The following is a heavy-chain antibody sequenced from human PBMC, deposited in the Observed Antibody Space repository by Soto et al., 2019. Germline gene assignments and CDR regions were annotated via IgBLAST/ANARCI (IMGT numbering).Heavy chain of an antibody. CDR3: ARDLGGLYDYGGSYFDY. Sequence: EVQLVESGGGVVRPGGSLRLSCAASGFTFDDYGISWVRQAPGKGLEWVSGINWNGGSTGYADSVKGRFTISRDNAKNSLYLQMNSLRAEDTALYYCARDLGGLYDYGGSYFDYWGQGTLVTVSS. V-gene: IGHV3-20*04. J-gene: IGHJ4*02. CDR1: GFTFDDYG. CDR2: INWNGGST. D-gene: IGHD4-17*01.